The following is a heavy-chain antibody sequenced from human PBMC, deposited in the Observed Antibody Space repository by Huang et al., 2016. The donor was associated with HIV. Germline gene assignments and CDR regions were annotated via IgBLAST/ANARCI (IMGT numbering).Heavy chain of an antibody. CDR3: ARGYSSSWLYN. V-gene: IGHV3-48*01. Sequence: EEQLVESGGGLVQPGGSLRLSCAASGFSFSSCNMHWFRQARGKGLEWLAYMSETGSVITYADSVKGLFTVSRDNAKNSLYLQMDSLRAEDTAVYYCARGYSSSWLYNWGQGTLVTVSS. J-gene: IGHJ4*02. D-gene: IGHD6-13*01. CDR2: MSETGSVI. CDR1: GFSFSSCN.